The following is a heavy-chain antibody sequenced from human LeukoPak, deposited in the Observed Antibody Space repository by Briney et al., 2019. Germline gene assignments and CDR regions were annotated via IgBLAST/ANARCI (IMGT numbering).Heavy chain of an antibody. Sequence: SETLSLTCTASGGSISSIIYYWGWIRQPPGKGLEWIATTYYSGSTYYNPSLKSRVSISVDTSKNQFSLRLTSVTATDTAVYYCAPGSTGGSRGSWFDPWGQGTLVTVSS. CDR3: APGSTGGSRGSWFDP. V-gene: IGHV4-39*01. D-gene: IGHD1-26*01. J-gene: IGHJ5*02. CDR2: TYYSGST. CDR1: GGSISSIIYY.